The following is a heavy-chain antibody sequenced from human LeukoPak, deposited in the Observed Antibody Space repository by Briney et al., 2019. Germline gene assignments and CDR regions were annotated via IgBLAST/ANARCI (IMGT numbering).Heavy chain of an antibody. Sequence: GGSLRVSCAAFGFSFSGCSLSWVRQAPGKGLEWVATINEVGSKTYYDDSVKGRFTISRDNAKNSLYLEMSSLRAEDTAVYYCARLLGTVTTFDYWGQGTLVTVSS. D-gene: IGHD1-26*01. CDR1: GFSFSGCS. J-gene: IGHJ4*02. CDR2: INEVGSKT. CDR3: ARLLGTVTTFDY. V-gene: IGHV3-7*01.